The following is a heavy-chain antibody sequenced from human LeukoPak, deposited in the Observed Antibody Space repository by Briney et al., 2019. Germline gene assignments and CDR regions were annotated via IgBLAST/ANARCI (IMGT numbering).Heavy chain of an antibody. CDR3: ARGAEMATMGRYDY. CDR1: GGSFSGYY. Sequence: SETLSLTCAVYGGSFSGYYWSWLRQPPGKGLEWIGEINHSGSTNYNPSLKSRVTISVDTSKNQFSLKLSSVTAADTSVYYCARGAEMATMGRYDYWGQGTLVTVSS. J-gene: IGHJ4*02. CDR2: INHSGST. V-gene: IGHV4-34*01. D-gene: IGHD5-24*01.